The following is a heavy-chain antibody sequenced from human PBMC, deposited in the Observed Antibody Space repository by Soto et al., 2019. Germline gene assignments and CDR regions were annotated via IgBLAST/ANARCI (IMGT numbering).Heavy chain of an antibody. Sequence: SETLSLTCTVSGGSISSYYWSWIRQPPGKGLEWIGYIYYSGSTNYNPSLKSRVTISVDTSKNQFSLKLSSVTAADTAVYYCARDFFPAAGREKGGAGYWGQGTLVTVSS. V-gene: IGHV4-59*01. J-gene: IGHJ4*02. D-gene: IGHD6-13*01. CDR3: ARDFFPAAGREKGGAGY. CDR2: IYYSGST. CDR1: GGSISSYY.